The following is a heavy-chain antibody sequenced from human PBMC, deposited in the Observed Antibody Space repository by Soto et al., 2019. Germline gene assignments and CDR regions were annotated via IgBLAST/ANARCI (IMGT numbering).Heavy chain of an antibody. J-gene: IGHJ4*02. CDR1: GFTFSSYA. CDR3: AKDGMQLWSPYYSDF. V-gene: IGHV3-23*01. D-gene: IGHD5-18*01. Sequence: GGSLRLSCAASGFTFSSYAMSWVRQAPGKGLEWVSAISGSGGSTYYADSVKGRFTISRDNSKNTLYLQMNSLRAEDTAVYYCAKDGMQLWSPYYSDFCGQGILVTVSS. CDR2: ISGSGGST.